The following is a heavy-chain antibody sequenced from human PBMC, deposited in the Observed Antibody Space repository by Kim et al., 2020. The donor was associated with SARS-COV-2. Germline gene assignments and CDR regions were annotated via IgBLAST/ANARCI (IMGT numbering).Heavy chain of an antibody. J-gene: IGHJ5*02. CDR2: IIPIFGTA. Sequence: SVKVSCKASGGTFSSYAISWVRQAPGQGLEWMGGIIPIFGTANYAQKFQGRVTITADESTSTAYMELSSLRSEDTAVYYCARADYLWFREYSRWGWFDPWGQGTLVTVSS. D-gene: IGHD3-10*01. CDR3: ARADYLWFREYSRWGWFDP. V-gene: IGHV1-69*13. CDR1: GGTFSSYA.